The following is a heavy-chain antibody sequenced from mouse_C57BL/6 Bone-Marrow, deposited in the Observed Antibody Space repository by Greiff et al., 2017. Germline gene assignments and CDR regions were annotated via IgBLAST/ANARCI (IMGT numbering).Heavy chain of an antibody. CDR1: GYAFTNYL. V-gene: IGHV1-54*01. CDR2: INPGSGGT. J-gene: IGHJ4*01. CDR3: ARWGPHAMDY. Sequence: QVHVKQSGAELVRPGTSVKVSCKASGYAFTNYLIEWVKQRPGQGLEWIGVINPGSGGTNYNEKFKGKATLTADKSSSTAYMLLRSLTSEYSAVCFCARWGPHAMDYWGQGTSVTVSS.